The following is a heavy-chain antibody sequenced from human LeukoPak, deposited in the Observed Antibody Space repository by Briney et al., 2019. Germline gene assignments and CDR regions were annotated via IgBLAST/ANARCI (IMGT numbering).Heavy chain of an antibody. J-gene: IGHJ3*02. D-gene: IGHD4-17*01. CDR1: GLTFSNYA. CDR3: SKDPNGDYVGAFDM. V-gene: IGHV3-23*01. CDR2: ITGSGRGT. Sequence: PGGSLRLSCTASGLTFSNYATTWVRQAPGKGLVWVSSITGSGRGTYYADSVKGRFSVSRDNSQNTVFLHMNSLRADDTALYYCSKDPNGDYVGAFDMWGPGTMVTVSS.